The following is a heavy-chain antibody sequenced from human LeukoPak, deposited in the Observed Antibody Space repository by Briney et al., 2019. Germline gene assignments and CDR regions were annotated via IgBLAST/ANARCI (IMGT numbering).Heavy chain of an antibody. CDR1: GFTFRSYW. J-gene: IGHJ4*02. CDR3: ARATPWGYGDYLYFDS. Sequence: GGSLRLSCAASGFTFRSYWMSWVRQAPGKGLEWVANIKQDGSEKYYVETVKGRFSISRDNAKNSLYLQMNSLRAEDAAVYYCARATPWGYGDYLYFDSWGQGTLVTVSS. CDR2: IKQDGSEK. V-gene: IGHV3-7*01. D-gene: IGHD4-17*01.